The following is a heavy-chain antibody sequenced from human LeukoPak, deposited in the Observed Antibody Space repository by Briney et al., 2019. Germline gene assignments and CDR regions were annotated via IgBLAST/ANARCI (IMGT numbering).Heavy chain of an antibody. CDR1: GFTFNSYW. Sequence: GGSLRLSCAASGFTFNSYWMNWVRQAPGKGLEWVANIKRDGSEKYYVDSVKGRFTISRDNAKNSLYLQMNSLRAEDTAVYYCASTGGIIQLWQEDYWGQGTLVTVSS. V-gene: IGHV3-7*03. CDR2: IKRDGSEK. CDR3: ASTGGIIQLWQEDY. J-gene: IGHJ4*02. D-gene: IGHD5-18*01.